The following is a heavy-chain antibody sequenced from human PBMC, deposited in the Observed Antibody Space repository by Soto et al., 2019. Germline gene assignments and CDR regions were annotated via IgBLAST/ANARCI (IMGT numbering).Heavy chain of an antibody. CDR3: GRDPRSITGTTSSEDFQH. V-gene: IGHV1-69*01. CDR2: IIPILGIT. D-gene: IGHD1-20*01. Sequence: QAQLMQSGAEVKKPGSSVKVSCKASGGTFSGYAISWVRQAPGQGLEWMGGIIPILGITNYAQKFQGRITIAADESTGTVYMDLRSLRSEDTAVYYCGRDPRSITGTTSSEDFQHWGQGTVVSASS. CDR1: GGTFSGYA. J-gene: IGHJ1*01.